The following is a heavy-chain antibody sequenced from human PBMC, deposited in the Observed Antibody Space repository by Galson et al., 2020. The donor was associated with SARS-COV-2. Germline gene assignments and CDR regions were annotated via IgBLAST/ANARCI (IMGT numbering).Heavy chain of an antibody. CDR2: IRNKANSYTT. V-gene: IGHV3-72*01. CDR3: ARDSGSYLYGLDV. D-gene: IGHD1-26*01. CDR1: GFTFSDHY. Sequence: TGGSLRLSCAASGFTFSDHYMDWVRQAPGKGLEWVGRIRNKANSYTTEYAASVKGRFTVSRDDSKNSLYLQMNSLKTEDAAVYYCARDSGSYLYGLDVWGQGTTVTVSS. J-gene: IGHJ6*02.